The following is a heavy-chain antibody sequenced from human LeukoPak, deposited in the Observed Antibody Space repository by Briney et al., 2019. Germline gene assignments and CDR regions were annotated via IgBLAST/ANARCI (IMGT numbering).Heavy chain of an antibody. D-gene: IGHD6-13*01. CDR1: GFTFSSYG. J-gene: IGHJ6*02. V-gene: IGHV3-33*01. Sequence: PGGSLRLSCAASGFTFSSYGMHWVRQAPGKGLEWVAVIWYDGSNKYYADSVKGRFTISRDNSNNTLYLQMNSLRAEDTAVYYCARDRRVNIAGLNYYYGMDVWGQGTTVTVSS. CDR2: IWYDGSNK. CDR3: ARDRRVNIAGLNYYYGMDV.